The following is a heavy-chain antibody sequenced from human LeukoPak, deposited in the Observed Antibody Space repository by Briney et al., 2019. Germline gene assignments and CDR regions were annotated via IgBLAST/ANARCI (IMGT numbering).Heavy chain of an antibody. Sequence: SETLSPTCTVSGGSISGYYWSWIRQPPGKGLEWIGYIYYSGSTNYNPSLKSRVTISVDTSKNQFSLKLSSVTAADTAVYYCARERVAVAGRTIDYWGQGTLVTVSS. D-gene: IGHD6-19*01. J-gene: IGHJ4*02. V-gene: IGHV4-59*01. CDR1: GGSISGYY. CDR2: IYYSGST. CDR3: ARERVAVAGRTIDY.